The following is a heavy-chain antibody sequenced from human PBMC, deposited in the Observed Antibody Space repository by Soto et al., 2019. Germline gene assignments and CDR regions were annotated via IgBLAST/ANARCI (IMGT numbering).Heavy chain of an antibody. V-gene: IGHV1-69*12. Sequence: QVQLVQSGAEVKKPGSSVKVSCKASGGTFSSYAISWVRQAPGQGLEWMGGIIPIFGTANYAQKFQGRVTFTAAESTSTADMELSSLRSEDTAVYYCARERGGGSCYLDWGQGTLVTVSS. J-gene: IGHJ4*02. D-gene: IGHD2-15*01. CDR3: ARERGGGSCYLD. CDR2: IIPIFGTA. CDR1: GGTFSSYA.